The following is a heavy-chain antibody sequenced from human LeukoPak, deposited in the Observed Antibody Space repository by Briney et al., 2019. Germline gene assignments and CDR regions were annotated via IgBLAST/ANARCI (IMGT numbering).Heavy chain of an antibody. CDR1: GFTFSSYC. V-gene: IGHV3-7*04. D-gene: IGHD3-10*01. J-gene: IGHJ4*02. CDR2: IKQDGSDK. CDR3: ARVYYYFFVNY. Sequence: GGSLRLSCAASGFTFSSYCMSWVRQAPGKGLEWVANIKQDGSDKYYVDSVKGRFTISRDNAKNSLYLQMNSLRAEDTAVYYCARVYYYFFVNYWGQGTLVTVSS.